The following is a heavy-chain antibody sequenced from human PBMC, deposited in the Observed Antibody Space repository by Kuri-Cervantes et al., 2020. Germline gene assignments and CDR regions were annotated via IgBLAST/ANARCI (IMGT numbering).Heavy chain of an antibody. Sequence: ASVKVSCKASGYTFTGYYMHWVRQAPGQGLEWMGWINPNSGGTNYAQKFQGRVTMTRNTSINTTFMELSSLRLDDTAVYYCARGFYEDYWGQGALVTVSS. D-gene: IGHD2/OR15-2a*01. V-gene: IGHV1-2*02. CDR1: GYTFTGYY. CDR3: ARGFYEDY. CDR2: INPNSGGT. J-gene: IGHJ4*02.